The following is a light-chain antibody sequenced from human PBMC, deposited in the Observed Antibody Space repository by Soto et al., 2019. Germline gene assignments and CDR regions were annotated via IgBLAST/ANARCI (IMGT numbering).Light chain of an antibody. J-gene: IGKJ3*01. CDR3: QQYNNWLFT. CDR1: QSVSSN. CDR2: GAS. V-gene: IGKV3-15*01. Sequence: VELSLAAVSVSPKERATLSCRASQSVSSNLAWYQQKPGQAPRLLIYGASTRATGIPARFSGSGSGTEFTLTISSLQSEDFAVYYCQQYNNWLFTFGPGTKVD.